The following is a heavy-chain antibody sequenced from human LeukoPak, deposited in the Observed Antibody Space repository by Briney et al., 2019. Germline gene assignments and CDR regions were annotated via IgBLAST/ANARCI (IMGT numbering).Heavy chain of an antibody. CDR2: VSDSGAYT. CDR3: ARGSCCYDY. Sequence: PGRSLRLSCAASGFTFSSYAMHWVRQAPGKGLEWVSTVSDSGAYTSHADSVKGRFTISRDNSKNTLYLQMNSLRAEDTAVYYCARGSCCYDYWGQGTRVTVSS. V-gene: IGHV3-23*01. CDR1: GFTFSSYA. D-gene: IGHD2-15*01. J-gene: IGHJ4*02.